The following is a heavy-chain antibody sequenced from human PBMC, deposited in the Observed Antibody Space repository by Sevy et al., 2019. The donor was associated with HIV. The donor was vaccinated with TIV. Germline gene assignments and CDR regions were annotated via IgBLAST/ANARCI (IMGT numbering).Heavy chain of an antibody. CDR3: AREVLWFGELSASMDV. CDR1: GGSISSGDYH. V-gene: IGHV4-30-4*01. D-gene: IGHD3-10*01. J-gene: IGHJ6*02. Sequence: SETLSLTCSVSGGSISSGDYHWSWIRQPPGKGLEWIGYIYYSGSTYYNPSLKSRVTISVDTSKNQFSLKLSSVTAAATAVYYCAREVLWFGELSASMDVWGQGTTVTVSS. CDR2: IYYSGST.